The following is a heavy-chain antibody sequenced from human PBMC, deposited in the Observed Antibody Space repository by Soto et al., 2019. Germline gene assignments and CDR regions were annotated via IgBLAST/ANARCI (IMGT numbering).Heavy chain of an antibody. CDR3: ARDGHRSGDY. J-gene: IGHJ4*02. CDR2: INPNTGDT. Sequence: QVQLVQSGAEVKKPGASVKVSCKASEYRFTAYYIHWVRQAPGQRLEWMGLINPNTGDTNYAQNFQGRVTMTRDTSISTAYMELSRLRSDDTAIYYCARDGHRSGDYWGQGTLVTVSS. CDR1: EYRFTAYY. D-gene: IGHD1-26*01. V-gene: IGHV1-2*02.